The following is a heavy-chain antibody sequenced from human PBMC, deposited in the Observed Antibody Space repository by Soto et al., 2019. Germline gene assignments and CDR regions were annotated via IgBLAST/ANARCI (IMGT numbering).Heavy chain of an antibody. CDR3: ARDASEYQLLLYYYYMDV. J-gene: IGHJ6*03. CDR2: INPSGGST. CDR1: GYTFTSYY. Sequence: ASVKVSCKSSGYTFTSYYMHWVRQAPGQGLEWMGIINPSGGSTSYAQKFQGRVTMTRGTSTSTVYMELSSLRSEDTAVYYCARDASEYQLLLYYYYMDVWGKGTTVTVSS. V-gene: IGHV1-46*03. D-gene: IGHD2-2*01.